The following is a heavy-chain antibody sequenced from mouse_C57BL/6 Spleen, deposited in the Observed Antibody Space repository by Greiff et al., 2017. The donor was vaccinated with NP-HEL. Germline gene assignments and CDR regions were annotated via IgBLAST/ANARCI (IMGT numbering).Heavy chain of an antibody. J-gene: IGHJ4*01. Sequence: QVQLQQSGAELVKPGASVKISCKASGYAFSSYWMNWVKQRPGKGLEWIGQIYPGDGDTNYNGKFKGKATLTADKSSSTAYMQLSSLTSEDSAVYFCAGGTTVVANGAMDYWGQGTSVTVSS. V-gene: IGHV1-80*01. CDR3: AGGTTVVANGAMDY. CDR2: IYPGDGDT. CDR1: GYAFSSYW. D-gene: IGHD1-1*01.